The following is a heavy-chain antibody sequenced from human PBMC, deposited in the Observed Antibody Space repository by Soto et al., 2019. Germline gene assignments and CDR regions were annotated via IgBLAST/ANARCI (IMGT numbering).Heavy chain of an antibody. Sequence: SETLSLTCTVSGGSISSGGYYWSWIRQHPGKGLEWIGYIYYSGSTYYNPSLKSRVTISVDTSKNQFSLKLNSVSPEDTAVYYCARDLESGYSNYYYYMDVWGKGTTVTVSS. D-gene: IGHD5-12*01. CDR2: IYYSGST. CDR3: ARDLESGYSNYYYYMDV. CDR1: GGSISSGGYY. V-gene: IGHV4-31*03. J-gene: IGHJ6*03.